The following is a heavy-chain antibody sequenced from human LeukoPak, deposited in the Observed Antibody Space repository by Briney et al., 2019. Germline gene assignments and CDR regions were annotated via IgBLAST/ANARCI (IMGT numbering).Heavy chain of an antibody. J-gene: IGHJ3*02. V-gene: IGHV1-18*01. CDR2: ISAYNGNT. D-gene: IGHD3-10*01. CDR1: GYTFTSYG. Sequence: GASVKVSCKASGYTFTSYGISWVRQAPGQGLEWMGWISAYNGNTNYAQKLQGRVTMTTDTSTSTAYMELRSLRSDDTAVYYCASSRFGELLHDAFDIWGQGTMVTVSS. CDR3: ASSRFGELLHDAFDI.